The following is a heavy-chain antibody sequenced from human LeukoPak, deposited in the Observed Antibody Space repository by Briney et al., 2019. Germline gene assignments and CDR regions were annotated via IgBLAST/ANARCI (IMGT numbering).Heavy chain of an antibody. CDR1: GFAFSSYE. V-gene: IGHV3-64*01. J-gene: IGHJ4*02. CDR2: ISSNGGST. CDR3: ARVPRITIFGDPLFDY. D-gene: IGHD3-3*01. Sequence: GGSLRLSCAASGFAFSSYEMNWVRQAPGKGLEYVSAISSNGGSTYYANSVKGRFTISRDNSKNTLYLQMGSLRAEDMAVYYCARVPRITIFGDPLFDYWGQGTLVTVSS.